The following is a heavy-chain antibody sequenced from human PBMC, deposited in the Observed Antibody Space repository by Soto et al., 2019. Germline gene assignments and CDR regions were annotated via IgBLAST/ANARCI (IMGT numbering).Heavy chain of an antibody. V-gene: IGHV3-23*01. D-gene: IGHD1-1*01. CDR2: ISRSGVST. CDR3: AKGGRGTGMTPPLDP. CDR1: GFTFSNYA. J-gene: IGHJ5*02. Sequence: GGSLRLSCAASGFTFSNYAMTWVRQAPGKGLEWVSEISRSGVSTYYAGSVKGRFTISRDNSKNTLYLQMNSLRADDTAVYYCAKGGRGTGMTPPLDPWGQGTLVTVSS.